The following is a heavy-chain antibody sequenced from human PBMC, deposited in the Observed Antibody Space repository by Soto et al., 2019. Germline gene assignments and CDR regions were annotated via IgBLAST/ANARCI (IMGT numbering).Heavy chain of an antibody. V-gene: IGHV4-30-2*01. J-gene: IGHJ4*02. D-gene: IGHD3-10*01. CDR1: GGSISSGGYS. CDR3: ARHGFAGGKERITMVRGTSQVDY. Sequence: PSETLSLTCAVSGGSISSGGYSWSWIRQPPGKGLEWIGYMYHSGSTYYNPSLKSRVTISIDRSKNQFSLKLSSVTAADTAVYYCARHGFAGGKERITMVRGTSQVDYWGQGTLVTVSS. CDR2: MYHSGST.